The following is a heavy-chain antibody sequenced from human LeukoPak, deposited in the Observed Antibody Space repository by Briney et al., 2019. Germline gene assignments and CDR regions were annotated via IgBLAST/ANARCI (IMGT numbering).Heavy chain of an antibody. CDR3: ARQGFIAAAGHFDY. Sequence: SETLSLTCTVSGGSISSSSYYWGWLRQPPGKGLEWIGSIYYSGSTYYNPSLKSRVTISVDTSKNQFSLKLSSVTAADTAVYYCARQGFIAAAGHFDYWGQGTLVTVSS. J-gene: IGHJ4*02. CDR1: GGSISSSSYY. CDR2: IYYSGST. D-gene: IGHD6-13*01. V-gene: IGHV4-39*01.